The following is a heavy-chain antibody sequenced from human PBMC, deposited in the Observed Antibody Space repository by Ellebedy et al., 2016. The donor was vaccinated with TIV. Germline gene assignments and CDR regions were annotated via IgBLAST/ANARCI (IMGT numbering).Heavy chain of an antibody. J-gene: IGHJ6*02. CDR1: GFTFSDYY. Sequence: GGSLRLXCAASGFTFSDYYMSWIRQAPGKGLEWVSYISSSSSTIYYADSVKGRFTISRDNAKNSLYLQMNSLRAEDTALYYCAKDIVSAFGGVIANRYGMDVWGQGTTVTVSS. CDR2: ISSSSSTI. D-gene: IGHD3-16*02. CDR3: AKDIVSAFGGVIANRYGMDV. V-gene: IGHV3-11*01.